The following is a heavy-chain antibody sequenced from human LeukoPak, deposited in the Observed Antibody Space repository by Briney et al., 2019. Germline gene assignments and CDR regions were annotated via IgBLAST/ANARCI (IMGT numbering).Heavy chain of an antibody. J-gene: IGHJ4*02. Sequence: SETLSLTCTVSAGSISNYYWSWIRQPPGKGLEWTGYISYSGSTNYNPSLKSRVTISVDTSKNQFSLKLSSVTAADTAVYYCARLGPAAGTSFDYWGQGTLVTVSS. CDR1: AGSISNYY. D-gene: IGHD6-13*01. CDR2: ISYSGST. CDR3: ARLGPAAGTSFDY. V-gene: IGHV4-59*08.